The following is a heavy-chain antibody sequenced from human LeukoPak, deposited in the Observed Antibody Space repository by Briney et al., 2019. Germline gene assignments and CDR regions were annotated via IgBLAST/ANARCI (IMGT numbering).Heavy chain of an antibody. V-gene: IGHV4-61*08. Sequence: PSETLSLTCTVSGGSISSGDYYWSWIRQPPGKGLEWIGYIYYSGSTNYNPSLKSRVTISVDTSKNQFSLKLSSVTAADTAVYYCARAEDDYGDYGDLDVWGQGTTVTVSS. J-gene: IGHJ6*02. CDR2: IYYSGST. CDR3: ARAEDDYGDYGDLDV. D-gene: IGHD4-17*01. CDR1: GGSISSGDYY.